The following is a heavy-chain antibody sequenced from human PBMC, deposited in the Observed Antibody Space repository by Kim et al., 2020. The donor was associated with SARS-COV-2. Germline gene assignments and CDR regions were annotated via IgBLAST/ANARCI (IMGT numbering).Heavy chain of an antibody. Sequence: SQTLSLTCAVYGGSFSGYYWSWLRQPPGKGLEWIGEINHSGSTNYNPSLKSRVTISVDTSKNQFSLKLSSVTAADTAVYYCASRSPPTSSWYTLWWYFDLWGRGTLVTVSS. CDR1: GGSFSGYY. V-gene: IGHV4-34*01. J-gene: IGHJ2*01. D-gene: IGHD6-13*01. CDR2: INHSGST. CDR3: ASRSPPTSSWYTLWWYFDL.